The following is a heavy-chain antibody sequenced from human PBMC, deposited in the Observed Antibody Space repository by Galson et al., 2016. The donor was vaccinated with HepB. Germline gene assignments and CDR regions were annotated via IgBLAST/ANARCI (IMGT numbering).Heavy chain of an antibody. CDR3: AREVRSGFAYTATFRMYYFDY. Sequence: SVKVSCKASGYTFTGYYLHWVRQAPGQRLEWMGWISASNGNTDYAQKLQGRVTMTTDTSTTTAYMELRSLKSDDTAVYYCAREVRSGFAYTATFRMYYFDYWGQGTLVTVSS. CDR2: ISASNGNT. V-gene: IGHV1-18*04. D-gene: IGHD4-17*01. J-gene: IGHJ4*02. CDR1: GYTFTGYY.